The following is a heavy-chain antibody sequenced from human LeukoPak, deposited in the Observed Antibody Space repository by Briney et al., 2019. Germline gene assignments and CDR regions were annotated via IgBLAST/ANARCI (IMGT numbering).Heavy chain of an antibody. CDR1: GFTFSSYA. J-gene: IGHJ4*02. D-gene: IGHD1-26*01. CDR3: ARSPPGIVGATEMDY. Sequence: PGGSLRLSCAASGFTFSSYAMHWVRQAPGKGLEWVAVISYDGSNKYYADSVKGRFTISRDNSKNTLYLQMNSLRAEDTAVYYCARSPPGIVGATEMDYWGQGTLVTVSS. V-gene: IGHV3-30*04. CDR2: ISYDGSNK.